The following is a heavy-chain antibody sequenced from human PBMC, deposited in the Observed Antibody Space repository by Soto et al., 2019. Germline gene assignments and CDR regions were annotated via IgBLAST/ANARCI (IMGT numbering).Heavy chain of an antibody. CDR1: GGTFSSYA. V-gene: IGHV1-69*01. CDR2: IIPIFGTA. D-gene: IGHD3-10*01. J-gene: IGHJ6*02. Sequence: QVQLVQSGAEVKKPGSSVKVSCKASGGTFSSYAISWVRQAPGQGLEWMGGIIPIFGTANYAQKFQGRVTITADESTSTAYRELSSLRSEDTAVYYCARDSGSGSHNYYGMDVWGQGTTVTVSS. CDR3: ARDSGSGSHNYYGMDV.